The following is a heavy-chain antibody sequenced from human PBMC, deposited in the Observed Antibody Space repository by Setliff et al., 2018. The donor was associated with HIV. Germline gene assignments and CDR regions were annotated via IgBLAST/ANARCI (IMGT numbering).Heavy chain of an antibody. CDR3: AQAQTSVSGSYYQYLQH. J-gene: IGHJ1*01. D-gene: IGHD3-10*01. CDR1: GFTFSSYW. Sequence: LRLSCAASGFTFSSYWMHWVRQAPGKGLVWVFGMNTDGSSTRYADSVKGRFTISRDNSKNTLYLRMNSLRAEDTAVYYCAQAQTSVSGSYYQYLQHWGQGTLVTVSS. V-gene: IGHV3-74*01. CDR2: MNTDGSST.